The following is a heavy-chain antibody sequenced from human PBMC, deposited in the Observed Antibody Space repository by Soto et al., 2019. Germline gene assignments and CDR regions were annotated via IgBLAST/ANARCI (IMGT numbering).Heavy chain of an antibody. Sequence: SETLSLTCTVSGASFTDGSLFWGWIRQSPGKGVEWIASTYIGGMTYYNPSLRSRVTISVDTSKSQFSLRLNSVTAADTAVYYCARSSGFFGISLLDMWGQGALVTVSS. V-gene: IGHV4-39*01. CDR1: GASFTDGSLF. CDR2: TYIGGMT. D-gene: IGHD3-3*01. J-gene: IGHJ4*01. CDR3: ARSSGFFGISLLDM.